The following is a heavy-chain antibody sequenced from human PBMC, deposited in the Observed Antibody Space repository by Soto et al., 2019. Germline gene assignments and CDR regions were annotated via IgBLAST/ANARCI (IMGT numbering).Heavy chain of an antibody. CDR1: GGFINSGDYH. J-gene: IGHJ6*02. V-gene: IGHV4-30-4*01. CDR2: IYYSAST. CDR3: ARDSRTPSGGMDV. Sequence: SETLSLTCTVSGGFINSGDYHWTWIRQFPGKGLEWIGGIYYSASTYYNPALVSRITISLDTSKNQFSLKPTSVTAADTAVYYCARDSRTPSGGMDVWGQGTTVTVSS.